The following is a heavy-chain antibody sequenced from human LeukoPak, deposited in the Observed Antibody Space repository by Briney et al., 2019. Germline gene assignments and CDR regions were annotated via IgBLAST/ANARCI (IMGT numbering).Heavy chain of an antibody. Sequence: SETLSLTCTVSGGSISSGGYYWSWIRQHPGKGLEWIGYIYYSGSTYYNPSLKSRVTISVDTSKNQFSLKLSSVTAADTAVYYCARGFLWFGESYDAFDIWGQGTIVTVSS. CDR1: GGSISSGGYY. J-gene: IGHJ3*02. CDR3: ARGFLWFGESYDAFDI. D-gene: IGHD3-10*01. V-gene: IGHV4-31*03. CDR2: IYYSGST.